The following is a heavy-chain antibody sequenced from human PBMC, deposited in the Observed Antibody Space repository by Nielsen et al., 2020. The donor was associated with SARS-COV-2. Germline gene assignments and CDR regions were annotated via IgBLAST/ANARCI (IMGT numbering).Heavy chain of an antibody. CDR1: GYTFTSYG. Sequence: ASVKVSCKASGYTFTSYGISWVRQAPGQGLEWMGRINPNSGGTNYAQKFQGRVTMTRDTSISTAYMELSRLRSDDTAVYYCARVAAAGTYYYYYYMDVWGKGTTVTVSS. CDR3: ARVAAAGTYYYYYYMDV. CDR2: INPNSGGT. D-gene: IGHD6-13*01. J-gene: IGHJ6*03. V-gene: IGHV1-2*06.